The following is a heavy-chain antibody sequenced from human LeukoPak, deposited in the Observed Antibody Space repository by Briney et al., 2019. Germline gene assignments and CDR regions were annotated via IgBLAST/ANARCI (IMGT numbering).Heavy chain of an antibody. CDR2: IYYSGST. CDR3: ARHSSVYGSGSYLHY. J-gene: IGHJ4*02. CDR1: GGSISSYY. V-gene: IGHV4-59*08. Sequence: SETLSLTCTVSGGSISSYYWSWIRQPPGKGLEWIGYIYYSGSTNYNPSLKSRVTISVDTSKNQFSLRLSSGTAADTAVYYCARHSSVYGSGSYLHYWGQGTLVTVSS. D-gene: IGHD3-10*01.